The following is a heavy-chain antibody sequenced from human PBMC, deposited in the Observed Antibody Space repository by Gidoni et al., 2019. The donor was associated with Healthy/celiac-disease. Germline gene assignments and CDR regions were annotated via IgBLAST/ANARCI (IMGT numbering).Heavy chain of an antibody. J-gene: IGHJ3*02. CDR3: ARVDQYSVTFDI. CDR1: GFTFSSYD. Sequence: EVQLVASGGGLVQPGGSLRLSCAASGFTFSSYDMHWVRQATGKGLEWVSAIGTAGDTYDPGSVKGRFTISRENAKNSLYLQMNSLRAEDTAVYYCARVDQYSVTFDIWGQGTMVTVSS. CDR2: IGTAGDT. V-gene: IGHV3-13*01. D-gene: IGHD1-26*01.